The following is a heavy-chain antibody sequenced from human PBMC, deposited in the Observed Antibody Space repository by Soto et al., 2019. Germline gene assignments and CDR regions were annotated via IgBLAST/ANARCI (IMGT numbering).Heavy chain of an antibody. V-gene: IGHV3-9*01. CDR3: AKDMFPIIAVAEFDI. Sequence: GGSLRLSCADSGFTFDDYAMHWVRQAPGKGLEWVSGISWNSGSIGYADSVKGRFTISRDNAKNSLYLQMNSLRAEDTALYYCAKDMFPIIAVAEFDIWGQGTMVTVSS. J-gene: IGHJ3*02. D-gene: IGHD6-19*01. CDR2: ISWNSGSI. CDR1: GFTFDDYA.